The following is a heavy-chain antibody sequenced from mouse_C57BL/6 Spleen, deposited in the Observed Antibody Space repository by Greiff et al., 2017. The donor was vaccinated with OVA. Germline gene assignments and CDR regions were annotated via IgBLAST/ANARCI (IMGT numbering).Heavy chain of an antibody. J-gene: IGHJ2*01. Sequence: QVQLQQPGAELVKPGASVKMSCKASGYTFTSYWITWVKQRPGQGLEWIGDIYPGSGSTNYNEKFKSKATLTVDTSSSTAYMQLSSLTSEDSAVDYCAITTVVPYYFDYWGQGTTLTVSS. V-gene: IGHV1-55*01. CDR2: IYPGSGST. D-gene: IGHD1-1*01. CDR1: GYTFTSYW. CDR3: AITTVVPYYFDY.